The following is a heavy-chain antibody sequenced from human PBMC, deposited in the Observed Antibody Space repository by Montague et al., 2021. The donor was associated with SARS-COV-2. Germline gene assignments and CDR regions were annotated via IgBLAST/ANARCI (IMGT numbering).Heavy chain of an antibody. Sequence: PALVKPTQTPTLTCTFSGFSLNTSGMCMSWIRQPPGKALEWLARIDWDDDKYYSTSLKTRLTISKYTSKNQVVLTMTNMDPVDTATYYCARTYAPSAVAVDYWGQGTLVTVSS. V-gene: IGHV2-70*11. CDR3: ARTYAPSAVAVDY. CDR1: GFSLNTSGMC. D-gene: IGHD6-19*01. CDR2: IDWDDDK. J-gene: IGHJ4*02.